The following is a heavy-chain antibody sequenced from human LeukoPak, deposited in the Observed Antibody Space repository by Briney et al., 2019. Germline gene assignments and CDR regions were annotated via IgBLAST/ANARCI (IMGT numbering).Heavy chain of an antibody. Sequence: PGGSLRLSCAASGFTFGNAWMSWVRQAPGKGLEWIGRIKDKTDGGTRDYGAPVKGRFTISRDDSKNTLYLQMNSLKTEDTAVYYCTTWGSYGDYRLGLDSWGQGTLVTVSS. J-gene: IGHJ4*02. CDR3: TTWGSYGDYRLGLDS. V-gene: IGHV3-15*01. D-gene: IGHD4-17*01. CDR2: IKDKTDGGTR. CDR1: GFTFGNAW.